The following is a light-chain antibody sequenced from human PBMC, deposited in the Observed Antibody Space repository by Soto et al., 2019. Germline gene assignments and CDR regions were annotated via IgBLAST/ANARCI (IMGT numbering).Light chain of an antibody. CDR3: QQYNNWPPA. CDR1: QSVRSSF. CDR2: GAS. V-gene: IGKV3-15*01. J-gene: IGKJ1*01. Sequence: EIVMTQSPATLSVSPGERATLSCRGSQSVRSSFLAWYQQKPGQAPRLLIYGASTRATGIPARFSGSGSGTEFTLTISSLQSEDFAVYYCQQYNNWPPAFGQGTKVDIK.